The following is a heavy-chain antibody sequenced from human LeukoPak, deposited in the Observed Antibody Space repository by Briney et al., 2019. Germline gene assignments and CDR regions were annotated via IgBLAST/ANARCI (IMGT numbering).Heavy chain of an antibody. Sequence: ASVKVSCKVFGYTLTELSMHWVRQAPGKGLEWMGGFDPEDGETIYAQKFQGRVTMTEDTSTDTAYMELSSLRSEDTAVHYCATPFVYGGYAYFQHWGQGTLVTVAS. V-gene: IGHV1-24*01. CDR1: GYTLTELS. J-gene: IGHJ1*01. CDR2: FDPEDGET. D-gene: IGHD4-17*01. CDR3: ATPFVYGGYAYFQH.